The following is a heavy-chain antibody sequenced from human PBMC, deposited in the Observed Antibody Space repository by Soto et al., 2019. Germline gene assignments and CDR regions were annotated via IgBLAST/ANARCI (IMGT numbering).Heavy chain of an antibody. V-gene: IGHV3-73*02. Sequence: EVQLVESGGGLVQPGGSLKVSCAASGFTFSGSAMHWVRQASGKGLEWVGRIRSKANSYATAYAVSVKGRFTISRDDSRNTAYLQMNSLKTEDMAVYYCARGVYDFWSGHPEGPDYWGQGTVVTVSS. CDR1: GFTFSGSA. CDR2: IRSKANSYAT. CDR3: ARGVYDFWSGHPEGPDY. D-gene: IGHD3-3*01. J-gene: IGHJ4*02.